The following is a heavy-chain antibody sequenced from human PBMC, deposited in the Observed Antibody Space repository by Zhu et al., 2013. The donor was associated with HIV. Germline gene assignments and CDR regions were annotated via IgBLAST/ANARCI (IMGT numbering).Heavy chain of an antibody. Sequence: EVQLLESGGGLVQPGGSLRLSCAASGFTFSSYAMSWVRQAPGKGLEWVSAISGSGGSTYYADSVKGRFTISRDNSKNTLYLQMNSLRAEDTAVYYCANEPLWSGYLSWIFDYWGQGTLVTVSS. V-gene: IGHV3-23*01. CDR2: ISGSGGST. J-gene: IGHJ4*02. CDR1: GFTFSSYA. D-gene: IGHD3-3*01. CDR3: ANEPLWSGYLSWIFDY.